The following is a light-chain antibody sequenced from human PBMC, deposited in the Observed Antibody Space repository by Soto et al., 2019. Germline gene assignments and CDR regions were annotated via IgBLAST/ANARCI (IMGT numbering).Light chain of an antibody. CDR1: SRDVGGYDY. Sequence: QSALTQPRSVSGSPGQSVAISCSGTSRDVGGYDYVSWYQQHPGKAPKLVIYDVTKRPSGVPDRFSGSKSGNTASLTISGLQAEDEADYYCCSYAGTNTNYVFGTGTQPTVL. CDR2: DVT. V-gene: IGLV2-11*01. CDR3: CSYAGTNTNYV. J-gene: IGLJ1*01.